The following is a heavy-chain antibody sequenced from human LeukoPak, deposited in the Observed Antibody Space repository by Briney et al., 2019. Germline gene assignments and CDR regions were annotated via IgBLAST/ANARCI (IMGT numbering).Heavy chain of an antibody. Sequence: SETLSLTCTVSGGSISSYYWSWIRQPAGKGLEWIGRIYTSGSTNYNPSLKSRVTMSVDTSKNQFSLKLSSVTAADTAVYYCARNSGSGSYYSNFDYWGQGTLVTVSS. J-gene: IGHJ4*02. CDR3: ARNSGSGSYYSNFDY. CDR1: GGSISSYY. V-gene: IGHV4-4*07. D-gene: IGHD3-10*01. CDR2: IYTSGST.